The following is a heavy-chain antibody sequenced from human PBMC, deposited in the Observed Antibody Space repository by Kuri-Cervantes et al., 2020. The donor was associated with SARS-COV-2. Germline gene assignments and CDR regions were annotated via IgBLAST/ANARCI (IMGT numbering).Heavy chain of an antibody. CDR1: GFTFSDYY. CDR2: IYYSGST. D-gene: IGHD1-7*01. V-gene: IGHV4-59*01. J-gene: IGHJ4*02. Sequence: ESLKISCAASGFTFSDYYWSWIRQPPGKGLEWIGYIYYSGSTNYNPSLKSRVTISVDTSKNQFSLKLSSVTAADTAVYYCARGSWNYPFDYWGQGTLVTVSS. CDR3: ARGSWNYPFDY.